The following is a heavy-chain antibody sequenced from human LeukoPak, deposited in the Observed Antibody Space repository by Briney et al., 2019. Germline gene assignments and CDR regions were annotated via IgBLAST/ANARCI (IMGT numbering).Heavy chain of an antibody. D-gene: IGHD5-18*01. J-gene: IGHJ4*02. Sequence: GGTLRLSCAASGFTFSSYGMSWVRQAPGKGLEWVSVIYSGGSTYYADSVKGRFTISRDNSKNTLYLQMNSLRAEDTAVYYCARAPRGYSYGYYFDYWGQGTLVTVSS. CDR1: GFTFSSYG. CDR3: ARAPRGYSYGYYFDY. CDR2: IYSGGST. V-gene: IGHV3-53*01.